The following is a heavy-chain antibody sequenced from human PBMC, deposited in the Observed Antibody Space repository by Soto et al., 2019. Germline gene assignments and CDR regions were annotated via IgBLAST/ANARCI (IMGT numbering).Heavy chain of an antibody. J-gene: IGHJ4*02. CDR2: IKQDGSEK. CDR3: ARDDTLQDYFDY. V-gene: IGHV3-7*03. D-gene: IGHD3-22*01. Sequence: EVQLVESGGGLVQPGGSLRLSCAASGFIFSSYWMSWVRQAPGKGLEWVANIKQDGSEKYYVDSVKGRFTISRDNAKNSLYLQMNSLRAEDTAVYYCARDDTLQDYFDYWGQGTLVTVSS. CDR1: GFIFSSYW.